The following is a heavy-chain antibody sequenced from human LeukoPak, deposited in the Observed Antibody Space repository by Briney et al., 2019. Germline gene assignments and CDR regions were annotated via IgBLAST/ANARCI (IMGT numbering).Heavy chain of an antibody. Sequence: RTSETLSLTCTVSGGSVSSRSHYWGWIRQPPGKGLEWIGSIYYSGSTYYNPSLKSRVTISVDTPKNQFSLQLNSVTPEDTAVYYCARGVTMIVVGPSLKTYYYYGMDVWGQGTTVTVSS. V-gene: IGHV4-39*01. J-gene: IGHJ6*02. CDR3: ARGVTMIVVGPSLKTYYYYGMDV. CDR1: GGSVSSRSHY. CDR2: IYYSGST. D-gene: IGHD3-22*01.